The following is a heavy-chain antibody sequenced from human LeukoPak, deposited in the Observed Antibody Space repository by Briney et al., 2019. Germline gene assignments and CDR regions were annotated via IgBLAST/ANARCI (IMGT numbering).Heavy chain of an antibody. V-gene: IGHV3-74*01. Sequence: GGSLRLSWAASGFTFSSYWMHWVRQAPGKGLLCVSRINSDGSSTIYADSVKGRFTISRDNAKNTLYLQMNSLRAEDTAVYYCARGVVGARFDPWGQGTLVTVSS. CDR1: GFTFSSYW. J-gene: IGHJ5*02. CDR2: INSDGSST. CDR3: ARGVVGARFDP. D-gene: IGHD1-26*01.